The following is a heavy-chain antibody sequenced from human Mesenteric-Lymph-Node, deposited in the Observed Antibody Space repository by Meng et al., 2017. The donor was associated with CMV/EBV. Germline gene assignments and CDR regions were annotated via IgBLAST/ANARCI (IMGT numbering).Heavy chain of an antibody. J-gene: IGHJ4*02. Sequence: TCSVSGGSMSGYYWSWIRQPPEKGLQWIGHVYYSGSTDDNPSLKSRVTISLDTSKNQFSLRLNSVTAADTAVYYCARDRNRWGLFDFWGQGALVTVSS. CDR1: GGSMSGYY. V-gene: IGHV4-59*01. D-gene: IGHD2/OR15-2a*01. CDR3: ARDRNRWGLFDF. CDR2: VYYSGST.